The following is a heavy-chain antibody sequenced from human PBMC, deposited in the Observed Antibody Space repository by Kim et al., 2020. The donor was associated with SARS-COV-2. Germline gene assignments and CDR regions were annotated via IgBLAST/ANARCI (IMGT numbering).Heavy chain of an antibody. CDR2: ISSSGSTI. V-gene: IGHV3-48*03. Sequence: GGSLRLSCAASGFTFSSYEMNWVRQAPGKGLEWVSYISSSGSTIYYADSVKGRFTISRDNAKNSLYLQMNSLRAEDTAVYYCARALREDTQGWVGYYYYGMEVWGQGTTSPSP. J-gene: IGHJ6*02. D-gene: IGHD1-26*01. CDR3: ARALREDTQGWVGYYYYGMEV. CDR1: GFTFSSYE.